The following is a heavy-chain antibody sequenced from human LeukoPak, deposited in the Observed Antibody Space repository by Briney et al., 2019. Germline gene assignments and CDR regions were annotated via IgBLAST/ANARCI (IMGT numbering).Heavy chain of an antibody. CDR2: ISSGGGTT. CDR1: GFTFSNYA. Sequence: PGGSLRLSCAASGFTFSNYAMNWVRLAPGKGLAWVSVISSGGGTTYYSDSVKGRFIISRDNSKNTLYLQMNSLRVDDTALYYCAKAGIAVPATPEYCGQGTQVTVSS. V-gene: IGHV3-23*01. D-gene: IGHD6-19*01. CDR3: AKAGIAVPATPEY. J-gene: IGHJ4*02.